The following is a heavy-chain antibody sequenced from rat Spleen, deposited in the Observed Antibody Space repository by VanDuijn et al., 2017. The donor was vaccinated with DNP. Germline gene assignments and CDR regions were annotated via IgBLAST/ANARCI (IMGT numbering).Heavy chain of an antibody. CDR3: ARWPFDY. V-gene: IGHV2-6*01. Sequence: QVQLKESGPGLVQPSQTLSLTCPVSGFSLTSYSINWVRQPPGEGLEWIAATSSAGNTFYNSGFKSRLSISRDTPKSQVFLELNSLQPEDTAMYFCARWPFDYWGQGVMVTVSS. CDR1: GFSLTSYS. J-gene: IGHJ2*01. CDR2: TSSAGNT.